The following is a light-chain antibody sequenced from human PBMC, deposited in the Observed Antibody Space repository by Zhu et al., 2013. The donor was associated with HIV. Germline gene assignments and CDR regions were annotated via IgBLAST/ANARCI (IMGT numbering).Light chain of an antibody. V-gene: IGKV1-13*02. Sequence: AIQLTQSPSSLSASVGDRVTITCRASQGIGGLLAWYQHKPGKSPNLLIHGVSNLESGVPSRFSGSGSGTEFTLIISSLQSDDVATYYCQLYKGISRTFGQGTKV. J-gene: IGKJ1*01. CDR2: GVS. CDR1: QGIGGL. CDR3: QLYKGISRT.